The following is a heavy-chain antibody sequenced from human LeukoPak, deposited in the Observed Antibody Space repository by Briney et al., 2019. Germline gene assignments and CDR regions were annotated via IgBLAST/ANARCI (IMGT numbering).Heavy chain of an antibody. CDR2: IYYSGST. D-gene: IGHD3-9*01. CDR1: GGSISSGSYY. CDR3: ARGSYFDWLLFDP. V-gene: IGHV4-39*02. J-gene: IGHJ5*02. Sequence: SETLSLTCTVSGGSISSGSYYWGWIRQPPGKGLEWIGSIYYSGSTYYNPSLKSRVTISVDTSKNHFSLKLSSVTAADTAVYYCARGSYFDWLLFDPCGQGTLVTVSS.